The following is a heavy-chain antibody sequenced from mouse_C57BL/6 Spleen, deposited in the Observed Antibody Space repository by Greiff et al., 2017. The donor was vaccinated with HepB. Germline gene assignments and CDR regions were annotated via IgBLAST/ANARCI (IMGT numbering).Heavy chain of an antibody. CDR1: GYAFSSSW. CDR2: IYPGDGDT. V-gene: IGHV1-82*01. D-gene: IGHD1-1*01. Sequence: QVQLQQSGPELVKPGASVKISCKASGYAFSSSWMNWVKQRPGKGLEWIGRIYPGDGDTNYNGKFKGKATLTADKSSSTAYMQLSSLTSEDSAVYFCARPYGSSGYFDYWGQGTTLTVSS. J-gene: IGHJ2*01. CDR3: ARPYGSSGYFDY.